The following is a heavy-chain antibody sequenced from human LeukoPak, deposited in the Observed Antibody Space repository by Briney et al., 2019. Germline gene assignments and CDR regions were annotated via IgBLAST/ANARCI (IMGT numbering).Heavy chain of an antibody. J-gene: IGHJ3*02. CDR3: AREPNYDSSGYYYDAFDI. D-gene: IGHD3-22*01. Sequence: SETLSLTCRVSGGSISSYYWSWIRQPAGKGLEWIGRIYTSGSTNYNPSLKSRVTMSVDTSKNQFSLKLSSVTAADTAVYYCAREPNYDSSGYYYDAFDIWGQGTMVTVSS. V-gene: IGHV4-4*07. CDR1: GGSISSYY. CDR2: IYTSGST.